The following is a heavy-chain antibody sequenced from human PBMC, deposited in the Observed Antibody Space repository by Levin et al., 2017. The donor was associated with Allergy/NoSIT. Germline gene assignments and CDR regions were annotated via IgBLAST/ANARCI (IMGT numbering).Heavy chain of an antibody. V-gene: IGHV3-33*01. CDR3: ARARGGGTTVVSLSVVFDI. D-gene: IGHD4-23*01. CDR1: GFTLTNYA. CDR2: IWYDGNNE. Sequence: GGSLRLSCAASGFTLTNYAMHWVRQAPGKGLEWVAIIWYDGNNELYGDSVKGRFTISRDISMNTVYLQMNSLRAEDTALYYCARARGGGTTVVSLSVVFDIWGQGTMVSVSS. J-gene: IGHJ3*02.